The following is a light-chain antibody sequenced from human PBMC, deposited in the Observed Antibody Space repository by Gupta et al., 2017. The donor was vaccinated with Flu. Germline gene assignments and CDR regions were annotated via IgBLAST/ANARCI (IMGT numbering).Light chain of an antibody. J-gene: IGLJ3*02. CDR1: SSDVGGYNY. CDR3: TSYTASSTWV. CDR2: EVS. Sequence: QSALTQPASVSGSPGQSITISCTGTSSDVGGYNYVSWYQQHPGQAHHLMIYEVSNRPAAVASRFSGSKAGNTASLTISGLQTEDADDYYCTSYTASSTWVFGGGTKLTVL. V-gene: IGLV2-14*01.